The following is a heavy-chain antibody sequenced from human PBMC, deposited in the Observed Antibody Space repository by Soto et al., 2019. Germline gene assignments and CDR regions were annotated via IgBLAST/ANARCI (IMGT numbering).Heavy chain of an antibody. V-gene: IGHV4-34*01. CDR2: INHSGTT. CDR1: GGSFSGYY. CDR3: ARALYFTNSNCPGYFQF. D-gene: IGHD2-8*01. J-gene: IGHJ1*01. Sequence: PSETLSLTCAVYGGSFSGYYWSWIRQPPGKGLEWIGEINHSGTTNYNPSLKSRVTISVDTSKNQFSLKLSSVTAADTAVFYCARALYFTNSNCPGYFQFWGQGTLVTVSS.